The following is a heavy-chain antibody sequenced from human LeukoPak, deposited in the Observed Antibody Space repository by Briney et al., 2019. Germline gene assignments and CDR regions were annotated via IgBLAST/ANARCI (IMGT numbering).Heavy chain of an antibody. CDR3: ARDVVVVPAAIHYGMDV. Sequence: SETLSLTCAVYGGSFSDYFWGWIRQPPGKGLEWIGEINHSGRTYYNPSLKSRVTISVDTSKNQFSLNLSSVTAADTAAYYCARDVVVVPAAIHYGMDVWGQGTTVTVSS. V-gene: IGHV4-34*01. D-gene: IGHD2-2*01. CDR2: INHSGRT. CDR1: GGSFSDYF. J-gene: IGHJ6*02.